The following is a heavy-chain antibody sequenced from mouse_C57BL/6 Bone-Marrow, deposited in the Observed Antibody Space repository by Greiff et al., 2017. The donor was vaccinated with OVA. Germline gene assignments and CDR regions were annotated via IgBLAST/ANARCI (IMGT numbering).Heavy chain of an antibody. D-gene: IGHD1-1*01. CDR2: ISYDGSN. V-gene: IGHV3-6*01. Sequence: VQLKESGPGLVKPSQSLSLTCSVTGYSITSGYYWNWIRQFPGNKLEWMGYISYDGSNNYNPSLKNRISITRDTSKNQFFLKLNSVTTEDTATYYCAGLIYYYGSSLDYYAMDYWGQGTSVTVSS. CDR1: GYSITSGYY. CDR3: AGLIYYYGSSLDYYAMDY. J-gene: IGHJ4*01.